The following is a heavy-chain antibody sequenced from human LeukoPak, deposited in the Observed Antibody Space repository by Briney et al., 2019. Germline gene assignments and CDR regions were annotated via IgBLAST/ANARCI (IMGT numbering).Heavy chain of an antibody. V-gene: IGHV1-8*02. CDR1: GHTFTSYD. J-gene: IGHJ5*02. D-gene: IGHD3-9*01. CDR2: MNPNSGNT. CDR3: AGVYAVLRYFDWLRSPSWFDP. Sequence: ASVKLSCTASGHTFTSYDMSWVRQATGQGLEWMGWMNPNSGNTAYAQKVQGRVTMTRNTSISTAYLQLNSLRPDDTAMYYCAGVYAVLRYFDWLRSPSWFDPWGQGTLVTVSS.